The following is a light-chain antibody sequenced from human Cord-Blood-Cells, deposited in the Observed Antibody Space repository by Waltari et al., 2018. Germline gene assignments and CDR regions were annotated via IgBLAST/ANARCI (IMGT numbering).Light chain of an antibody. CDR2: EGS. CDR3: CSYAGSSTWV. V-gene: IGLV2-23*01. CDR1: RRGVGGYNL. Sequence: QSALTQPSSVSAAPGQSIPSSCTGTRRGVGGYNLVSWYQQHPGKAPKLMIYEGSKRPSGVSNRFSCSKSGNTASLTISGLQAEDEADYYCCSYAGSSTWVFGGGTKLTVL. J-gene: IGLJ3*02.